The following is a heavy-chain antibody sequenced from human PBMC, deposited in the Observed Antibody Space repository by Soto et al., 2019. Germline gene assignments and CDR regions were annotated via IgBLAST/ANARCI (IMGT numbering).Heavy chain of an antibody. V-gene: IGHV1-69*05. Sequence: QVQLVRSGAEVKKPGSSVKVSCKASGGTFSSYAISWVRQAPGQGLEWMGGIIPIFGTANYAQKFQGRVTISPDESTSTAYMELRILRTDDTAVYYCARVIVGVTADDAFGIWGQGTMVTVSS. CDR3: ARVIVGVTADDAFGI. D-gene: IGHD1-26*01. J-gene: IGHJ3*02. CDR1: GGTFSSYA. CDR2: IIPIFGTA.